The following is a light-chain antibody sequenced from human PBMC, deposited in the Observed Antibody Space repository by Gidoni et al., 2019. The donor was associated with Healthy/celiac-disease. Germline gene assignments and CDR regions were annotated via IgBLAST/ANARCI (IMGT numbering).Light chain of an antibody. CDR3: QQSSSTPLFT. Sequence: TQMTQSPSSLSASVGDRVTITCRASQSISSYLNWYQQKPGKAPKLLIYAASSWQSGVPARFSGSGSGTDFTLTISSLEPEDCATYYCQQSSSTPLFTFGPGTKVDIK. V-gene: IGKV1-39*01. J-gene: IGKJ3*01. CDR2: AAS. CDR1: QSISSY.